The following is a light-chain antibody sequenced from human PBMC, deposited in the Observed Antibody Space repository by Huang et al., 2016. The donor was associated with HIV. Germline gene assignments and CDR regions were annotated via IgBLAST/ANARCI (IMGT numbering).Light chain of an antibody. CDR2: GAS. J-gene: IGKJ2*01. V-gene: IGKV3-20*01. Sequence: EIVLTQSPGSLSLSPGDTATLSCRASQSVASNQLAWYQQKPGQAPWLRIYGASSRATGIADRFSGSGSGTDFNFTITRLEPEDFAVYFCQQYDSSPATFGRGTQLEIK. CDR1: QSVASNQ. CDR3: QQYDSSPAT.